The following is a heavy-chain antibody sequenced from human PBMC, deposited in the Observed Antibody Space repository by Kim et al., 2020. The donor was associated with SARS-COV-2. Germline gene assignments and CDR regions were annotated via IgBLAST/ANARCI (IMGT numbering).Heavy chain of an antibody. CDR3: ARTLSVLRYFDWLLGSIDY. V-gene: IGHV4-39*01. CDR2: IYCSGST. D-gene: IGHD3-9*01. CDR1: GGSISSSSYY. Sequence: SETLSLTCTVSGGSISSSSYYWGWIRQPPGKGLELIGSIYCSGSTYYNPSLKSRVTISVDTSKNQFSLKLSSVTAADTAVYYCARTLSVLRYFDWLLGSIDYWGQGTLVTVSS. J-gene: IGHJ4*02.